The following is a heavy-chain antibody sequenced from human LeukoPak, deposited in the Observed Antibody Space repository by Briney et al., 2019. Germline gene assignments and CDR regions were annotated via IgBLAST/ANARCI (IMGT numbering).Heavy chain of an antibody. J-gene: IGHJ4*02. CDR3: ARENPSGYYNRPIDY. Sequence: PSETLSLTCTVSGASISSYYWSWIRQPPGKGLEWIGDIYYRGSIKYNPSLKSRVTMSVDTSKNQSSLKLSSVTAADTAIYYCARENPSGYYNRPIDYWGQGTLVTVSS. V-gene: IGHV4-59*01. CDR2: IYYRGSI. D-gene: IGHD3-22*01. CDR1: GASISSYY.